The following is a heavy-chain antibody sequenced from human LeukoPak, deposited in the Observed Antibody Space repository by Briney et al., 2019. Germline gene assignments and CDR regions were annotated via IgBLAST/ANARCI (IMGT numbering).Heavy chain of an antibody. V-gene: IGHV3-74*01. CDR2: NNGDGSTT. J-gene: IGHJ4*02. D-gene: IGHD2-2*01. CDR1: GFSLSGYW. Sequence: GGSLRLSCVASGFSLSGYWMYWVRQAPGKGLMYISRNNGDGSTTNYADSVRGRFTISRDNSKNTLYLQMNSLRAEDTAVYYCAKDGRYCSSNTCYQYFDSWGQGALVTVSS. CDR3: AKDGRYCSSNTCYQYFDS.